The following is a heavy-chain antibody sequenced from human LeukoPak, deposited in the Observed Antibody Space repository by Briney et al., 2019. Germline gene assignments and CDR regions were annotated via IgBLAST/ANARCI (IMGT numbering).Heavy chain of an antibody. D-gene: IGHD4-17*01. Sequence: ASVKVSCKASGYTFTSYYMHWVRQAPGQGLEWMGIINPSGGSTSYAQKFQGRVTMTRDMSTSTVYMELSRLRSDDTAVYYCASSLMTTVTLDYWGQGTLVTVSS. V-gene: IGHV1-46*01. J-gene: IGHJ4*02. CDR3: ASSLMTTVTLDY. CDR1: GYTFTSYY. CDR2: INPSGGST.